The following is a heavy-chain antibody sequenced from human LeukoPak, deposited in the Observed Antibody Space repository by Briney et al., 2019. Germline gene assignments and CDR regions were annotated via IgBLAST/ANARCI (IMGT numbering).Heavy chain of an antibody. V-gene: IGHV4-4*09. J-gene: IGHJ5*02. CDR2: IYTSGST. Sequence: PSETLSLTCTVSGGSISSYYWSWIRQPPGKGLEWIGYIYTSGSTNYNPSLKSRVTVSVDTSKNQFSLKLSSVTAADTAVYYCARRQAHRYCSGGSCYGWFDPWGQGTLVTVSS. D-gene: IGHD2-15*01. CDR3: ARRQAHRYCSGGSCYGWFDP. CDR1: GGSISSYY.